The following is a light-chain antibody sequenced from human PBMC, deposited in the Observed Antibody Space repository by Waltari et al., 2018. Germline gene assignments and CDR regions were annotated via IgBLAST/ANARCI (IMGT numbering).Light chain of an antibody. Sequence: SSELAQDPAVSVALGQTVTITCRGDTPRNFYATWYQPKPGKAPLLVIYGQNNGTSGVPDRFSGSNAGTTRSLTISETRAEDEADYSCNGRDISGNHVLFGGGTKLTV. CDR1: TPRNFY. CDR2: GQN. CDR3: NGRDISGNHVL. J-gene: IGLJ3*02. V-gene: IGLV3-19*01.